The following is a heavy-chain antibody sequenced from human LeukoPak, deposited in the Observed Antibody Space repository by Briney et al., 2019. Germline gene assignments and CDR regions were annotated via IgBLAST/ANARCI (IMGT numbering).Heavy chain of an antibody. J-gene: IGHJ4*02. CDR1: GFTVSSNY. CDR2: IYSGGST. CDR3: ARDQYYYDSSGYYWQDY. V-gene: IGHV3-66*02. Sequence: PGGSLRLSCAASGFTVSSNYMSWVRQAPGKGLEWVSVIYSGGSTYYADSVKGRFTISRDNSKNTLYLQMNSLRAEDTAVYYYARDQYYYDSSGYYWQDYWGQGTLVTVPS. D-gene: IGHD3-22*01.